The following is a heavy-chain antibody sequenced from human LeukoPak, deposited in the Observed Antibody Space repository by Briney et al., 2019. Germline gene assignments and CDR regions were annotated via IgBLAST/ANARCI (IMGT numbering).Heavy chain of an antibody. J-gene: IGHJ4*02. D-gene: IGHD6-13*01. CDR3: AGSGSWTLNFDS. V-gene: IGHV4-39*07. CDR2: IYYSGST. Sequence: SETLSLTCTVSGGSISSSSYYWGWIRQPPGKGLEWIGSIYYSGSTYYNPSLKSRVTISVDTSKNQFSLKLSSVTAADTAVYYCAGSGSWTLNFDSWGQGTLVTVSS. CDR1: GGSISSSSYY.